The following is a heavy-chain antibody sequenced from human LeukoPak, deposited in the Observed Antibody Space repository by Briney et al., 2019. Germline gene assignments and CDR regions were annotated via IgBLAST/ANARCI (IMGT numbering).Heavy chain of an antibody. D-gene: IGHD1-1*01. CDR2: ISSSTTI. CDR1: GFTFSTYS. V-gene: IGHV3-48*01. J-gene: IGHJ6*03. CDR3: ARERSSRGTTGTTLYYYYMDV. Sequence: PGGSLRLSCAASGFTFSTYSMNWVRQAPGKGLEWVSYISSSTTIYYADSVKGRFTISRDNAKNSLYLQMNSLRVEDTAVYYCARERSSRGTTGTTLYYYYMDVWGKGTTVTVPS.